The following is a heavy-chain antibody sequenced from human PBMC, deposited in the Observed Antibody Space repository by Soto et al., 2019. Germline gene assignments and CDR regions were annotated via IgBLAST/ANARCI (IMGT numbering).Heavy chain of an antibody. J-gene: IGHJ4*02. CDR1: AFTFNNYD. V-gene: IGHV3-30-3*01. D-gene: IGHD2-2*02. CDR3: ARGGRLHCSSTTCYKYQYYFDS. CDR2: ISYDGSNK. Sequence: QGQLVESGGGVVQPGRSLRLSCAASAFTFNNYDMHWVRQAPGKGLEWVAVISYDGSNKYYTDSVKGRFTISRDNSKNTLYLQLNSLRAEDKAVYYCARGGRLHCSSTTCYKYQYYFDSWGLGTLVTVSS.